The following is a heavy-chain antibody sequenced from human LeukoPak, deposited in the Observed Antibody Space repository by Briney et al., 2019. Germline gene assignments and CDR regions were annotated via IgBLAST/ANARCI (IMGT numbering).Heavy chain of an antibody. CDR1: GCMFSIYW. D-gene: IGHD4-17*01. CDR3: ARDFAGDRDY. V-gene: IGHV3-74*01. CDR2: INPNGKIT. Sequence: PGGSLKLSCAASGCMFSIYWMNWVRQVPGKGLVWVARINPNGKITTYTDSVKGRFTISRDNAKNTLYLQMNSLSAEDTAVYYCARDFAGDRDYWGQGTLVTVPS. J-gene: IGHJ4*02.